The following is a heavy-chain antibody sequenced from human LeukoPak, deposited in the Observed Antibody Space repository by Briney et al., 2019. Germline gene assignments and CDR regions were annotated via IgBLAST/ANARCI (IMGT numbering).Heavy chain of an antibody. J-gene: IGHJ6*02. CDR2: IYYSGST. D-gene: IGHD2-2*01. CDR3: ASSVVVPAADYYYYGMDV. V-gene: IGHV4-30-4*01. CDR1: GGSVSSGDYY. Sequence: SETLSLTCTVSGGSVSSGDYYWSWIRQPPGKGLEWIGYIYYSGSTYYNPSLKSRVTISVDTSKNQFSLKLSSVTAADTAVYYCASSVVVPAADYYYYGMDVWGQGTTVTVSS.